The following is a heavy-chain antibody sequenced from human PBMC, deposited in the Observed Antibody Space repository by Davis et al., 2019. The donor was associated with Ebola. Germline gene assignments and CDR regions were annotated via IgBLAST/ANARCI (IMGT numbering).Heavy chain of an antibody. D-gene: IGHD3-22*01. CDR3: ARDSSGDYYDSSGDDY. V-gene: IGHV3-74*01. CDR1: GFTFSSYW. J-gene: IGHJ4*02. CDR2: INSDGSST. Sequence: PGGSLRLSCAASGFTFSSYWMHWVRQAPGKGLVWVSRINSDGSSTSYADSVKGRFTISRDNARNTLYLQMNSLRAEDTAVYYCARDSSGDYYDSSGDDYWGQGTLVTVSS.